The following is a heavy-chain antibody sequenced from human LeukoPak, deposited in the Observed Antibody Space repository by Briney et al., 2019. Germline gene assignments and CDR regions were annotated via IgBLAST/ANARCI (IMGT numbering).Heavy chain of an antibody. CDR3: ANDVPLSNSV. D-gene: IGHD2-2*01. J-gene: IGHJ6*04. CDR1: GFTFDDYT. Sequence: PGGSLRLSCAASGFTFDDYTMHWVRQAPGKGLEWVSLINWDSETTYYADSVKGRFTISRDNSKNSLYLQMSSLRTDDTAMYFCANDVPLSNSVCGKGTSVTVSS. CDR2: INWDSETT. V-gene: IGHV3-43*01.